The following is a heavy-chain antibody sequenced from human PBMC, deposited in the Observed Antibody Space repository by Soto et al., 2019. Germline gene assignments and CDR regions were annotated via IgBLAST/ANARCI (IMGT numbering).Heavy chain of an antibody. CDR3: ARAGENYGSGTFSPPLRYYFNS. CDR2: INPSGGRT. Sequence: QVQLVQSGTEVKKPGASVKVSCKASGYTFTTHYMHWVRQAPGQGLEWMGIINPSGGRTTYALKFQGRVTMPSDTSTNTVYVALTSLRSEDTAIYFCARAGENYGSGTFSPPLRYYFNSWGQGTLVTVSS. D-gene: IGHD3-10*01. J-gene: IGHJ4*02. V-gene: IGHV1-46*01. CDR1: GYTFTTHY.